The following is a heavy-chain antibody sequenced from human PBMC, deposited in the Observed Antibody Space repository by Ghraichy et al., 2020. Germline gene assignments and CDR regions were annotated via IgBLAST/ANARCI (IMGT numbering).Heavy chain of an antibody. CDR2: IHPSGTST. CDR1: GYTFTSYY. V-gene: IGHV1-46*01. CDR3: ARDITGTILSMSWFDP. J-gene: IGHJ5*02. D-gene: IGHD1-7*01. Sequence: ASVKVSCKASGYTFTSYYIHWVRQAPGQGLDWMGMIHPSGTSTTYAQKFQGRVTMTRDIFTSTVYMELSSLRSEDTAVYYCARDITGTILSMSWFDPWGQGTLVTVSS.